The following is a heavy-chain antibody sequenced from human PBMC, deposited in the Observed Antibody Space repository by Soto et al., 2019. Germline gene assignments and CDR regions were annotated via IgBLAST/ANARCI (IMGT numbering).Heavy chain of an antibody. J-gene: IGHJ4*02. D-gene: IGHD1-1*01. CDR2: IYHTGST. CDR3: ARATGTLRSRNCDY. V-gene: IGHV4-31*03. Sequence: SIPSSVSGGSISTVGHYCTLIRHPPGKGLEWIGSIYHTGSTYYSKSLRSRLTMSVDTSKSQFSLRLSSVTAADTAVYYCARATGTLRSRNCDYWGQGSLVTVSS. CDR1: GGSISTVGHY.